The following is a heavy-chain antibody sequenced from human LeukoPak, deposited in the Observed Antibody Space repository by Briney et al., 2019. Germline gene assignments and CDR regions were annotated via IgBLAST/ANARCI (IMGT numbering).Heavy chain of an antibody. J-gene: IGHJ4*02. Sequence: PSETLSLTCSVSGGSVSSGSSSWSWIRQPPGKGLEWIGYFSYSGSTNYNPSLKSRVTISVDKSNNQFSLKLNSMTAADTAVYYCARNAGNSDVDYWGQGILVTVSS. D-gene: IGHD4-23*01. CDR1: GGSVSSGSSS. V-gene: IGHV4-61*01. CDR2: FSYSGST. CDR3: ARNAGNSDVDY.